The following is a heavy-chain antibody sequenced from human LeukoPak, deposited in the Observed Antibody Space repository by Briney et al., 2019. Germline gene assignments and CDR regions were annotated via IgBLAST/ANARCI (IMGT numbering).Heavy chain of an antibody. D-gene: IGHD6-13*01. CDR1: GFTFSSYW. CDR3: ATGYSKYYFDY. Sequence: GGSLRLSCAASGFTFSSYWMSWVRQAPGKGLEWVANIKQDGSEKYYVDSVKGRFTISRDNVKKSLYLQMNSLRAEDTAVYYCATGYSKYYFDYWGQGTLVTVSS. CDR2: IKQDGSEK. J-gene: IGHJ4*02. V-gene: IGHV3-7*01.